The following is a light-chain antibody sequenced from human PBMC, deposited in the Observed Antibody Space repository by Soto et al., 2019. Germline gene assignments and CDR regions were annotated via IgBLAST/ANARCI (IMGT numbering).Light chain of an antibody. J-gene: IGKJ3*01. Sequence: EIVLTQSPGTLSLSPGERATLSCRASQTISSSFFAWYQQKPGQAPRLLIYRASRRAPGIPDRFSGSGSWTDFTLTICRLEPEDFAVYYCHQFGSSPLYTFGPGNKVDIK. CDR1: QTISSSF. CDR3: HQFGSSPLYT. V-gene: IGKV3-20*01. CDR2: RAS.